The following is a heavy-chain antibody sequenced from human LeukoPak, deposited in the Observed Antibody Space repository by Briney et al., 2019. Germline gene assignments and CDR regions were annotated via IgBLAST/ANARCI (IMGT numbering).Heavy chain of an antibody. V-gene: IGHV1-69*05. J-gene: IGHJ4*02. D-gene: IGHD2-8*01. Sequence: SVKVSCKASGGTFSSYAISWVRQAPGQGLEWMGGIIPIFGTANYAQKFQGRVTITTDESAGTAYMELSGLRSEDTAVYYCARSPTVYARYFDYWGQGTLVTVSS. CDR2: IIPIFGTA. CDR3: ARSPTVYARYFDY. CDR1: GGTFSSYA.